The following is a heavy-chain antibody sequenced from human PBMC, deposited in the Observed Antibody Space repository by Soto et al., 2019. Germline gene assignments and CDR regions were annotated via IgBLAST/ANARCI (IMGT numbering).Heavy chain of an antibody. CDR1: GGSISSSNW. Sequence: QVQLQESGPGLVKPSGTLSLTCAVSGGSISSSNWWSWVRQPPGKGLEWIGEIYHGGSTNYNPSLNRRVTISVDKSKNQFSLKLSSVTAADTAVYYCARAAAGGYSGYEVFDYWGQGTLVTVSS. V-gene: IGHV4-4*02. D-gene: IGHD5-12*01. CDR2: IYHGGST. CDR3: ARAAAGGYSGYEVFDY. J-gene: IGHJ4*02.